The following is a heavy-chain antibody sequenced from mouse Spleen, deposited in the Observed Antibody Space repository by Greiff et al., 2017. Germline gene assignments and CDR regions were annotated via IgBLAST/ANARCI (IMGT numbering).Heavy chain of an antibody. D-gene: IGHD2-2*01. Sequence: EVKLMESGGGLVKPGGSLKLSCAASGFTFSSYAMSWVRQTPEKRLEWVATISDGGSYTYYPDNVKGRFTISRDNAKNNLYLQMSHLKSEDTAMYYCARDRVYYGYDGFAYWGQGTLVTVSA. CDR3: ARDRVYYGYDGFAY. J-gene: IGHJ3*01. CDR2: ISDGGSYT. V-gene: IGHV5-4*01. CDR1: GFTFSSYA.